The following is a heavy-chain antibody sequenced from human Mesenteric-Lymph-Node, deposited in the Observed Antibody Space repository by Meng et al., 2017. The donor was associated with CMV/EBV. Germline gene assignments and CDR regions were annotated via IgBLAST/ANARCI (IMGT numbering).Heavy chain of an antibody. Sequence: GESLKNSCTASGFTFGDYAMSWVRQAPGKGLEWVGFIRSKAYGGTTEYAASVKGRFTISRDDSKSIAYLQMNSLKTEDTAVYYCTRDFDWGQGTLVTVSS. J-gene: IGHJ4*02. V-gene: IGHV3-49*04. CDR1: GFTFGDYA. CDR2: IRSKAYGGTT. CDR3: TRDFD.